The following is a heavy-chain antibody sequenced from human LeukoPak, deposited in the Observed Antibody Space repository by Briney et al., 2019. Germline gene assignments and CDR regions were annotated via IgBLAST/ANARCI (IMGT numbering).Heavy chain of an antibody. D-gene: IGHD1-26*01. V-gene: IGHV1-2*02. Sequence: ASVKVSCKASGYTFTRYYMHWVRQAPGQGLEGMGWINPNSGGTNYAQKLQGRVTMTRHTSISTAYMELSRLRSDDTAVYYCARDRRGSYYFDYWGQGTLVTVSS. CDR2: INPNSGGT. J-gene: IGHJ4*02. CDR3: ARDRRGSYYFDY. CDR1: GYTFTRYY.